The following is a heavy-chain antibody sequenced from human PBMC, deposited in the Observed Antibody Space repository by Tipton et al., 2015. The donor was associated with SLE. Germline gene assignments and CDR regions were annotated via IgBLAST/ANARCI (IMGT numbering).Heavy chain of an antibody. Sequence: TLSLTCTVSGGSMSSYYWTWIRQSPGKGLEWIGYIYYSGSTNYNPSLKSRVTISVDTSNNHLSLKLNSVTAADTAVYYCARQLGYGDPFAFDYWSQGTLVTVSS. D-gene: IGHD4-17*01. CDR1: GGSMSSYY. CDR3: ARQLGYGDPFAFDY. V-gene: IGHV4-59*08. J-gene: IGHJ4*02. CDR2: IYYSGST.